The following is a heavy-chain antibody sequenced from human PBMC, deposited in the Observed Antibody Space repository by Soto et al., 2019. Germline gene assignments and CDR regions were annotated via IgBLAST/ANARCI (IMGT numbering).Heavy chain of an antibody. J-gene: IGHJ4*02. CDR3: ARAKFESTGWHQFDI. CDR1: GWSFSGYY. Sequence: KTSETLSLTCALYGWSFSGYYWSWIRQPPGEGLEWIGEVSPSGNNKYYPSLRSGVTLSVDSSKNQISLALTSVTAADTAVYYCARAKFESTGWHQFDIWGQGTLVTVSS. D-gene: IGHD7-27*01. CDR2: VSPSGNN. V-gene: IGHV4-34*01.